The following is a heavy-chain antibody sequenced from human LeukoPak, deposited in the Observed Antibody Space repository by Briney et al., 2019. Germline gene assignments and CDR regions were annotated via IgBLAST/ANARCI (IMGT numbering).Heavy chain of an antibody. J-gene: IGHJ5*02. CDR1: GFTFSSYG. CDR3: ARGHHDYGDYGQLVS. V-gene: IGHV3-30*03. CDR2: ISYDGSNK. D-gene: IGHD4-17*01. Sequence: EPGGSLRLSCAASGFTFSSYGMHWVRQAPGKGLEWVAVISYDGSNKYYADSVKGRFTISRDNSKNTLYLQMNSLRAEDTAVYYCARGHHDYGDYGQLVSWGQGTLVTVSS.